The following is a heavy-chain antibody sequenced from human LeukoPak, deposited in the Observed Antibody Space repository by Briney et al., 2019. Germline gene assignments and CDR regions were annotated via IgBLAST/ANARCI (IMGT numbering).Heavy chain of an antibody. CDR3: ARYGGVVAGSKTDV. Sequence: TGGSLRLSCAASGFTFGTYGMHWVRQAPGKGLEWVGLIWNDGSKTYYEDSVKGRFTISRDNSKNTVDLQMNSLRAEDTAVYYCARYGGVVAGSKTDVWGQGTTVTVSS. J-gene: IGHJ6*02. CDR2: IWNDGSKT. V-gene: IGHV3-33*01. CDR1: GFTFGTYG. D-gene: IGHD3-16*01.